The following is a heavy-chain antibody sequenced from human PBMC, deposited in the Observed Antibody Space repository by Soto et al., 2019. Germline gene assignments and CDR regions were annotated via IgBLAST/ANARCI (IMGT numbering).Heavy chain of an antibody. V-gene: IGHV2-5*02. D-gene: IGHD4-17*01. J-gene: IGHJ4*02. Sequence: QITLKESGPTLVKPTQTLTLTCTFSGFSLSTSRVGVGWIRQPPGKALEWLALIYWDDDKRYSPSLKTRLTITKDTSNNQVVLTMTNMDPVDTATYYCAHYLIFGDYMYYFDSWGQGTLVTVSS. CDR2: IYWDDDK. CDR1: GFSLSTSRVG. CDR3: AHYLIFGDYMYYFDS.